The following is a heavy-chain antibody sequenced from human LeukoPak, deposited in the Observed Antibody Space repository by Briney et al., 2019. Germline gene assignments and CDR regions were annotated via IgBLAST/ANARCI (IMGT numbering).Heavy chain of an antibody. Sequence: PSETLSLTCDVSGYSISTGYYWAWIRQPPGKGLEWIGSIYHNESTYYNPSLKSRVTISVDTSKNQFSLKLSSVTAADTAVYYCARLYWGLGAFDIWGQGTMVTVSS. CDR1: GYSISTGYY. CDR2: IYHNEST. D-gene: IGHD3-16*01. CDR3: ARLYWGLGAFDI. J-gene: IGHJ3*02. V-gene: IGHV4-38-2*01.